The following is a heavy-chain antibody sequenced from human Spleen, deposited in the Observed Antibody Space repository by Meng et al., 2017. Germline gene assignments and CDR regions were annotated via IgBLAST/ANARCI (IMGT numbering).Heavy chain of an antibody. CDR1: GGSFSDYY. Sequence: SCPGLLKPSYTLSLTCVVSGGSFSDYYWSWIRQPPGKGLEWIGEINHSGSTNYNPSLESRATISVDTSQNNLSLKLSSVTAADSAVYYCARGPTTMAHDFDYWGQGTLVTVSS. CDR3: ARGPTTMAHDFDY. V-gene: IGHV4-34*01. J-gene: IGHJ4*02. CDR2: INHSGST. D-gene: IGHD4-11*01.